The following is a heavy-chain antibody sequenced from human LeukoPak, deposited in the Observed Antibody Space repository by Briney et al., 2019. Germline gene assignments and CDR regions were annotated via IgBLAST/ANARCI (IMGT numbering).Heavy chain of an antibody. D-gene: IGHD1-14*01. Sequence: GGSLRLSCAASGFTFSSYSMNWVRQAPGKGLEWVSYISSSSSTIYYADSVKGRFTISRDNAKNSLYLQMNSLRAEDTAVYYCARGSSGRTIFLDYWGQGTLVTVSS. CDR3: ARGSSGRTIFLDY. V-gene: IGHV3-48*01. CDR1: GFTFSSYS. J-gene: IGHJ4*02. CDR2: ISSSSSTI.